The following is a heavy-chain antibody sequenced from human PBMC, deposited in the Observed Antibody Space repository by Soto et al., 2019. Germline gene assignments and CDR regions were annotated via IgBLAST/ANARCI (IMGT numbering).Heavy chain of an antibody. CDR3: VRDFYYYGSGTMGGYFDY. V-gene: IGHV3-66*01. Sequence: EVQLVESGGGLVQPGGSLRLSCAASGLTVSSNYMSWVRQAPGKGLERVSVIYSGGSTYYADSVKGRFTISRDNSKNTLYLQMYSLRAEDTAVYYCVRDFYYYGSGTMGGYFDYWGQGTLVTVSS. CDR2: IYSGGST. D-gene: IGHD3-10*01. CDR1: GLTVSSNY. J-gene: IGHJ4*02.